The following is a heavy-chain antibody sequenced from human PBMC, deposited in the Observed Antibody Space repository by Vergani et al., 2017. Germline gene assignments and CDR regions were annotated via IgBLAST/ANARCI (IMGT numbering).Heavy chain of an antibody. CDR1: GFTFSSYW. CDR3: ARDGKRYFDWLPLDY. CDR2: IKQDGSAK. Sequence: EVQLVESGGGLVQPGGSLRLSCAAAGFTFSSYWMSWVRQAPGKGLEWVANIKQDGSAKYYVDSVKGRFTISRDNAKNSLYLQMNSLRAEDTAVYYCARDGKRYFDWLPLDYWGQGTLVTVSS. V-gene: IGHV3-7*03. J-gene: IGHJ4*02. D-gene: IGHD3-9*01.